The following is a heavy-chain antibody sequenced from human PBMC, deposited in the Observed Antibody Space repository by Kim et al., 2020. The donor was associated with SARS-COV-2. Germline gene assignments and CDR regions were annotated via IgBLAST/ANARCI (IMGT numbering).Heavy chain of an antibody. J-gene: IGHJ4*02. V-gene: IGHV3-9*01. D-gene: IGHD3-16*01. CDR3: AKAKLDGGKAVDY. Sequence: YADSVEGRFTISRDNAKNSLYLQMNSLRAEDTALYYCAKAKLDGGKAVDYWGQGTLVTVSS.